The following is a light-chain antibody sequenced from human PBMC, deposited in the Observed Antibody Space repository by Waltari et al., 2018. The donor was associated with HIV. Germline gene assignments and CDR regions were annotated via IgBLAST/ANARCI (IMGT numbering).Light chain of an antibody. CDR2: EDV. V-gene: IGLV3-1*01. J-gene: IGLJ2*01. CDR1: TLADKS. CDR3: QAWDSHNVI. Sequence: SYELTQPPSVSVSPGQTAIITFSGDTLADKSSSWYQQRPGQSPVLVIYEDVKRPSGIPERFSGSNSGNTATLTISGTQAMDESDYYCQAWDSHNVIFGGGTKLTVL.